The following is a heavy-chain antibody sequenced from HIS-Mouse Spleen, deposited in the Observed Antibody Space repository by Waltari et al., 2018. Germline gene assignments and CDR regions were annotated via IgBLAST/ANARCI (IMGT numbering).Heavy chain of an antibody. V-gene: IGHV3-30*03. CDR2: KSYDGSMK. J-gene: IGHJ4*02. CDR1: GFTFSSYG. D-gene: IGHD6-13*01. Sequence: QVQLVESGGGVVQPGRSLILPCAASGFTFSSYGMHWVRQAPGKGWEWVAVKSYDGSMKYYADSVKGRFTISRHNSKNTLYLKMNSLRAEDTAVYYCATLSWGYEYNSFDYWSQGTLVTVSS. CDR3: ATLSWGYEYNSFDY.